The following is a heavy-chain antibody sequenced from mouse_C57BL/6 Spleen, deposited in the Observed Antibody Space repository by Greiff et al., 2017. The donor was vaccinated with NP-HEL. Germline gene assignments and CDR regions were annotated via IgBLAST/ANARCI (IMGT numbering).Heavy chain of an antibody. D-gene: IGHD1-1*01. CDR1: GYSFSSSW. CDR3: ARATPVLATDFDY. J-gene: IGHJ2*01. Sequence: VQLQQSGPELVKPGASVKISCKASGYSFSSSWMNWVKQRPGKGLEWIGRINPGDGGTNYNGKFKGKATLTVDKSSSTAYMQLNSLTSEDSAVYFCARATPVLATDFDYWGTGTTLTVSS. CDR2: INPGDGGT. V-gene: IGHV1-82*01.